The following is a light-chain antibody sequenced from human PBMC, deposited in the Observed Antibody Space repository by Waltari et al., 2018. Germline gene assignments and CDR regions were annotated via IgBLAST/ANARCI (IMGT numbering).Light chain of an antibody. CDR1: SGDVGDHNF. CDR2: EVT. J-gene: IGLJ1*01. CDR3: SSHAGSNNFV. Sequence: QSALTQPPSASGSPGQSVTISCTGTSGDVGDHNFVSWYQQHPGKAPQLIIYEVTERPSVVPDRFSSSKSGNPSSLTVSGLQAEDEADYFCSSHAGSNNFVFGSGTKVSVL. V-gene: IGLV2-8*01.